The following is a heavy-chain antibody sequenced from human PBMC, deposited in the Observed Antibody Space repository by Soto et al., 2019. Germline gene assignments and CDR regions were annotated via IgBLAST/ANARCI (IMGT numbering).Heavy chain of an antibody. CDR3: ATIKLGSNRLDY. D-gene: IGHD3-10*01. CDR2: IYYSGST. CDR1: GGSISRGDYY. J-gene: IGHJ4*02. V-gene: IGHV4-30-4*01. Sequence: QVQLQESGPGLVKPSQTLSLTCTVSGGSISRGDYYWSWVRQPPGKGLEWIGYIYYSGSTYYNPSLKSRVTISVDTSKNQFSLKLSSVTAADTAVYYCATIKLGSNRLDYWGQGTLVTVSS.